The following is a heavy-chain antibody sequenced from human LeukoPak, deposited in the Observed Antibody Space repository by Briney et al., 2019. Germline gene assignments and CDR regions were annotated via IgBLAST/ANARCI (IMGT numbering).Heavy chain of an antibody. V-gene: IGHV4-39*01. CDR1: GGSLSSSSYY. CDR2: IYYSGST. J-gene: IGHJ5*02. Sequence: SETLSLTCTVSGGSLSSSSYYWGWIRQPPGKGLEWIGSIYYSGSTSYNPSLKSRVTISVDTSKNQFSLKLSSVTAADTAVYYCARNSSGGWFDPWGQGTLVTVSS. CDR3: ARNSSGGWFDP. D-gene: IGHD6-19*01.